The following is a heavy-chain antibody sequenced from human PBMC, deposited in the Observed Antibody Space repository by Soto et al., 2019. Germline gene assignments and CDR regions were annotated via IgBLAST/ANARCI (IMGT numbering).Heavy chain of an antibody. J-gene: IGHJ3*02. CDR2: FDRQDGET. V-gene: IGHV1-24*01. D-gene: IGHD4-17*01. Sequence: GASVKVSCKVSGYTLTELSMHWVRQAPGKGLEWMGGFDRQDGETLYAQRFQGRVTMTEDTSTDTAYMELSSLRSEDSSMYYCAAGARDAFDIWGQGTLVTVS. CDR3: AAGARDAFDI. CDR1: GYTLTELS.